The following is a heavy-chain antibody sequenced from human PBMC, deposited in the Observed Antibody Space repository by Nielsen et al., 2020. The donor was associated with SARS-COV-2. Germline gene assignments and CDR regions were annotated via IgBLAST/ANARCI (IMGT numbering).Heavy chain of an antibody. CDR3: ARDRAAAGIYYGMDV. CDR1: GFTFSSYA. Sequence: GESLKISCAASGFTFSSYAMHWVRQAPGKGLEWVAVISYDGSNKYYADSVKGRFTISRDNSKNTLYLQMNSLRAEDTAVYYCARDRAAAGIYYGMDVRGQGTTVTVSS. V-gene: IGHV3-30-3*01. J-gene: IGHJ6*02. CDR2: ISYDGSNK. D-gene: IGHD6-13*01.